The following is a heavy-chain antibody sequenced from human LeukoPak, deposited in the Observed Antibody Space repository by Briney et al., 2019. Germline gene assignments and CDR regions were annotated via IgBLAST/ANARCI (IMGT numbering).Heavy chain of an antibody. Sequence: GGSLRLSCAASGFTFSSYSMNWVRQAPGKGLEWVSSISSSSSYIYYADSVKGRFTISRDNAKNSLYLQMNSLRAEDTAVYYCARDLTIDGERSGCWGQGTLVTVSS. CDR1: GFTFSSYS. D-gene: IGHD1-1*01. CDR2: ISSSSSYI. CDR3: ARDLTIDGERSGC. V-gene: IGHV3-21*01. J-gene: IGHJ4*02.